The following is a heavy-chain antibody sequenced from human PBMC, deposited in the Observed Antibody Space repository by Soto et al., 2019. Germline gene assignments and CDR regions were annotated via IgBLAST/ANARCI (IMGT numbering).Heavy chain of an antibody. Sequence: PGGSLRLSCAASGFTFSSYEMNWVRQAPGKGLEWVSYISSSGSTIYYADSVKGRFTISRDNAKNSLYLQMNSLRAEDTAVYYCARVWVYQPLLTFDYWGQGTLVTVSS. CDR2: ISSSGSTI. CDR1: GFTFSSYE. CDR3: ARVWVYQPLLTFDY. D-gene: IGHD2-2*01. V-gene: IGHV3-48*03. J-gene: IGHJ4*02.